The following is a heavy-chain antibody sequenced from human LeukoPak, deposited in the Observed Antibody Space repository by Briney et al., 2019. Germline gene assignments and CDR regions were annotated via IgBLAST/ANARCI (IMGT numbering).Heavy chain of an antibody. CDR3: ARGEVRQDYHYYYMDV. J-gene: IGHJ6*03. Sequence: SVKVSCKASGGTFSSYAISWVRQAPGQGLEWMGGIIPIFGTANYAQKFQGRVTITADESTSTAYMELSSLRSEDTAVYYCARGEVRQDYHYYYMDVWGKGTTVTVSS. V-gene: IGHV1-69*01. D-gene: IGHD1-26*01. CDR1: GGTFSSYA. CDR2: IIPIFGTA.